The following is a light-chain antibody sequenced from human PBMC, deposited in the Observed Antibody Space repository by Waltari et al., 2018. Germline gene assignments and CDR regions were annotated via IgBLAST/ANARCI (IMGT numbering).Light chain of an antibody. V-gene: IGLV1-40*01. CDR1: RSTPGAGYA. CDR2: GTS. CDR3: QSYDTSLSVV. Sequence: QSVLTQPPPVSGAPGQRVTNPCTRPRSTPGAGYAVPWYQQLPGKAPKLHIYGTSTRPLGVPDRYFGSQSGTSASLAITGLQAEDEADYYCQSYDTSLSVVFGGGTKLTVL. J-gene: IGLJ2*01.